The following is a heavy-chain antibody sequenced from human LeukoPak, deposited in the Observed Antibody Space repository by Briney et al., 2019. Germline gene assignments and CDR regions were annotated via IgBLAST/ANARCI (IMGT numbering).Heavy chain of an antibody. CDR2: IYPGDSDT. Sequence: GASLQISCKGSGSIFTDYWIGWVRPLLGKGVEWMGIIYPGDSDTRYSPSFQGQVTISADKSINTAHLQWSSLKASDTSMYYCARGAAGTTPDYYYFGLDVWGQGTTVRVSS. CDR3: ARGAAGTTPDYYYFGLDV. D-gene: IGHD1-7*01. CDR1: GSIFTDYW. V-gene: IGHV5-51*01. J-gene: IGHJ6*02.